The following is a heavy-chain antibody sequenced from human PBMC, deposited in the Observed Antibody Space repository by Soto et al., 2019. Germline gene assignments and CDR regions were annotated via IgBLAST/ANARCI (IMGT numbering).Heavy chain of an antibody. CDR2: HRNKANSYTT. Sequence: EVQLVESGGGLVQPGGSLRLSCAASGFTFSDHYMDWVRQAPGKGLEWVGRHRNKANSYTTEYAASVKGRFTISRDDAKNSLYLQMNSLQTEDTAVYYCARGSSRFQHPYYYHAMDVWGQGTTVTVSS. CDR3: ARGSSRFQHPYYYHAMDV. J-gene: IGHJ6*02. D-gene: IGHD6-13*01. CDR1: GFTFSDHY. V-gene: IGHV3-72*01.